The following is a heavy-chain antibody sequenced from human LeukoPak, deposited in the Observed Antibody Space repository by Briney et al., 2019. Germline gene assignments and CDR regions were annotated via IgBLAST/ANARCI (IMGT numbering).Heavy chain of an antibody. J-gene: IGHJ6*02. Sequence: AGSLRLSCAASGFTFSDYNMNWVRQAPGKGLEWVSYITDSGSTIHYADSVNGRFTISRDNAKNSLYLQMNSLRAEDSAVYYCARSIGLTGGGVDVWGRGTTVTVSS. CDR3: ARSIGLTGGGVDV. CDR1: GFTFSDYN. CDR2: ITDSGSTI. D-gene: IGHD3-9*01. V-gene: IGHV3-11*01.